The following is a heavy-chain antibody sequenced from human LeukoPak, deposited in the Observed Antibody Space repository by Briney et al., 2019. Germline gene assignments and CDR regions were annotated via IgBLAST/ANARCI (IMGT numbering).Heavy chain of an antibody. D-gene: IGHD6-6*01. J-gene: IGHJ4*02. CDR1: GFTFEDYG. CDR3: AKARSSSPTYYFDY. Sequence: PGGSLRLSCAASGFTFEDYGMSWVRQVPGKGLEWVSLINWNGGRSAYADSVKGRFTISRDNAKNSLYLQMNSLRGEDTALYYCAKARSSSPTYYFDYWGQGTLVTVSS. V-gene: IGHV3-20*04. CDR2: INWNGGRS.